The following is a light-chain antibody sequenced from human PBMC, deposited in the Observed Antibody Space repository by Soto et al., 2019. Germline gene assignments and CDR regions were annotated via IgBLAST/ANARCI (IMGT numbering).Light chain of an antibody. V-gene: IGKV3-20*01. CDR2: RTS. Sequence: IVVTQSPSTLSFFPLETATLSCSSSQSVDGNFLAWFQQKPGQAPRLLIYRTSNRATGIPDRFSGSGSGTDFTLTISRLEPEDFAVYWCQQYDSSPRTFGQGTKVDIK. CDR1: QSVDGNF. J-gene: IGKJ1*01. CDR3: QQYDSSPRT.